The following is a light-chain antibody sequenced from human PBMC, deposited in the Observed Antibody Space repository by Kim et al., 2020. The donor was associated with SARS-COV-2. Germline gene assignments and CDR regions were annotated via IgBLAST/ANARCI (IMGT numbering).Light chain of an antibody. CDR1: SGHSNYA. J-gene: IGLJ2*01. V-gene: IGLV4-69*01. CDR2: LNSDGSH. Sequence: SVQLTCTLASGHSNYAIAWHQQQPEKGPRYLMKLNSDGSHNKGDGIPDRFSGSSSGAERYLTISSLQSEDEADYYCQTWGTGIVVFGGGTQLTVL. CDR3: QTWGTGIVV.